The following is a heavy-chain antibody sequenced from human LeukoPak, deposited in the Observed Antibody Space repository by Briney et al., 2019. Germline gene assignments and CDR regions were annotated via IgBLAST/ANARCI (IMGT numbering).Heavy chain of an antibody. V-gene: IGHV3-74*01. J-gene: IGHJ4*02. CDR1: GYTYSAYW. CDR3: ARDGSGSIDLDH. Sequence: GGSLRLSCSASGYTYSAYWMHWVRQAPGKGLVWVSYVDNDGRGTAYVDSVKGRFTISRDNAKNTVYLQMNSLRVDDTAVYYCARDGSGSIDLDHWGQGTLVTVSS. CDR2: VDNDGRGT. D-gene: IGHD3-3*01.